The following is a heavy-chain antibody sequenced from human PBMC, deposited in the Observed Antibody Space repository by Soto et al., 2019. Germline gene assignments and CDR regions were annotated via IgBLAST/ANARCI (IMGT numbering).Heavy chain of an antibody. D-gene: IGHD6-6*01. J-gene: IGHJ6*02. CDR3: AREGSYDGSSSTTLHYYYGMDV. Sequence: QVQLVQSGAEVKKPGSSVKVSCKASGGTFSSYAISWVRQAPGQGLEWMGGIIPIFGTANYAQKFQGRVTITADESTSTAYMELSSLRSEDTAVYYCAREGSYDGSSSTTLHYYYGMDVWGQGTTVTVSS. V-gene: IGHV1-69*01. CDR1: GGTFSSYA. CDR2: IIPIFGTA.